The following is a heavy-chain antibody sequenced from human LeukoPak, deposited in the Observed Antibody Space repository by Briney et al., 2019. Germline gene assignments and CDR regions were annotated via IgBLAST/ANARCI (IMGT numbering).Heavy chain of an antibody. V-gene: IGHV3-30*02. CDR1: GFTFSSYG. CDR3: AKDLTVTTGY. CDR2: IRYDGSNK. D-gene: IGHD4-11*01. Sequence: GGSLRLSCAASGFTFSSYGMHWVRQAPGKGLERVAFIRYDGSNKYYADSVKGRFTISRDNSKNTLYLQMNSLRAEDTAVYYCAKDLTVTTGYWGQGTLVTVSS. J-gene: IGHJ4*02.